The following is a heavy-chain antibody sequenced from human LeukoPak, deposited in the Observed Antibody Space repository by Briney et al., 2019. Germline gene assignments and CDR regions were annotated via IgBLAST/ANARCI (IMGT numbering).Heavy chain of an antibody. CDR2: IYTSGST. CDR3: ARAGYYYGSGSSLFDY. D-gene: IGHD3-10*01. CDR1: GFTFSDYY. J-gene: IGHJ4*02. Sequence: GSLRLSCAASGFTFSDYYMSWIRQPPGKGLEWIGRIYTSGSTNYNPSLKSRVTMSVDTSQNQFSLKLSSVTAADTAVYYCARAGYYYGSGSSLFDYGGQGTLVTVSS. V-gene: IGHV4-59*10.